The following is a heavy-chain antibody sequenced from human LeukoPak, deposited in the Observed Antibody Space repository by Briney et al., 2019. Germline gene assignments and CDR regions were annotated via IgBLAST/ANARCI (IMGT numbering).Heavy chain of an antibody. D-gene: IGHD3-10*01. CDR3: ARAVYYSNYLGY. Sequence: PGGSLRLSCAASGFTFSSYWMHWVRQGPGKGLVWVSRINSDGSSTNYADSVKGRFTISRDNAKNTLYLQMNSLRAEDTAMYYCARAVYYSNYLGYWGQGTLVTVSS. CDR2: INSDGSST. J-gene: IGHJ4*01. V-gene: IGHV3-74*01. CDR1: GFTFSSYW.